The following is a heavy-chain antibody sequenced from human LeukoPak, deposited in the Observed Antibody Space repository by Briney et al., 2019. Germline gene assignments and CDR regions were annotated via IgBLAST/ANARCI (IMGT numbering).Heavy chain of an antibody. CDR3: ARASHWNQLHYFDY. D-gene: IGHD1-1*01. CDR2: IYHSGST. V-gene: IGHV4-4*02. CDR1: GGSLSSSNW. J-gene: IGHJ4*02. Sequence: SETLSLTCAVSGGSLSSSNWWSWVRQPPGKGLEWIGEIYHSGSTNYNPSLKSRVTISLDKSKNQFSLNLTSVTAADTAVYYCARASHWNQLHYFDYWGQGTLVTVSS.